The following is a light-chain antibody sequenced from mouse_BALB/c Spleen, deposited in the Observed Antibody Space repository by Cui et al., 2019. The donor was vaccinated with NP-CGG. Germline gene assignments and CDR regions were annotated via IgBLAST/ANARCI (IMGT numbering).Light chain of an antibody. CDR1: TRAVTTSNY. J-gene: IGLJ1*01. Sequence: AVVTQELALTTSPGETVTLTCRLITRAVTTSNYANWVQEKPDHLFTGLIGGTNNRAPGVPARFSGSLIGDKAALTITGAQTEDEAIYFCALWYSNHWVFGGGTKLTVL. CDR3: ALWYSNHWV. CDR2: GTN. V-gene: IGLV1*01.